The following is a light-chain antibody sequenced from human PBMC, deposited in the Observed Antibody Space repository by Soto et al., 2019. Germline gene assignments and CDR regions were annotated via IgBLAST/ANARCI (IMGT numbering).Light chain of an antibody. V-gene: IGKV3-15*01. J-gene: IGKJ1*01. Sequence: EVVMTQSPATLSVSPGEGATLSCRASQSVTSNYLAWYQQKPGQAPRLLIYGASTRATGIPARFSGSGSGTEFTLTISSLQSEDFAVYYCQQYNNWPRTFGQGTKVDIK. CDR1: QSVTSN. CDR2: GAS. CDR3: QQYNNWPRT.